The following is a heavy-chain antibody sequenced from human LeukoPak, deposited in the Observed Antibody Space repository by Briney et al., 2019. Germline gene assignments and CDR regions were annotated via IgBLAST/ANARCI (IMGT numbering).Heavy chain of an antibody. CDR3: AISSIAVAGTQH. D-gene: IGHD6-19*01. Sequence: SETLSLTCTVSGGSISSYYWSWIRQPAGKGLEWIGRICTSGSTNYNPSLKSRVTMSVDTSKNQFSLKLSSVTAADTAVYYCAISSIAVAGTQHWGQGTLVTVSS. CDR2: ICTSGST. CDR1: GGSISSYY. J-gene: IGHJ1*01. V-gene: IGHV4-4*07.